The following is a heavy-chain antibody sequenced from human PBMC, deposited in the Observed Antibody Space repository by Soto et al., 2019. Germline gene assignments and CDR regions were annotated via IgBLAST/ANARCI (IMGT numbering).Heavy chain of an antibody. V-gene: IGHV3-53*01. J-gene: IGHJ4*02. D-gene: IGHD1-26*01. CDR1: GFTVSSNY. CDR3: ARASGSRIFDY. CDR2: IYSGGST. Sequence: GGSLRLSCAASGFTVSSNYMSWVRQAPGKGLEWVSVIYSGGSTYYADFVKGRFTISRDNSKNTLYLQMNSLRAKDTAVYYCARASGSRIFDYWGQGALVTVSS.